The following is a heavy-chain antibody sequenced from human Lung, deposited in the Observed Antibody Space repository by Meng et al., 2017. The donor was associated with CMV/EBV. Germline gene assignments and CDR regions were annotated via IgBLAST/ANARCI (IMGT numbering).Heavy chain of an antibody. J-gene: IGHJ6*02. CDR3: AVYCGTTSCYDGYGMDV. CDR2: IIPIFAIA. D-gene: IGHD2-2*01. V-gene: IGHV1-69*10. CDR1: RNTFSSYT. Sequence: SVKVSCKASRNTFSSYTLTWVRQAPGQGLEWMGGIIPIFAIANYAQSFRGRVTITAGTSTSTGYMELSGLRSEDTAVYYCAVYCGTTSCYDGYGMDVWGQGTTVTVSS.